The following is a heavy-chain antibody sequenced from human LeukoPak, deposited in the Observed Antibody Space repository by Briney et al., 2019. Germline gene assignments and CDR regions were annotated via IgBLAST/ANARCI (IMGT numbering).Heavy chain of an antibody. Sequence: SETLSLTCAVYGGSFSGYYWSWIRQPPGKGLEWIGEINHSGSTNYNPSLKSRVTISVDTSKNQFSLKLSSVTAADTATYFCARRYSGSLNWFDPWGQGTLVTVSS. CDR1: GGSFSGYY. CDR2: INHSGST. V-gene: IGHV4-34*01. D-gene: IGHD1-26*01. CDR3: ARRYSGSLNWFDP. J-gene: IGHJ5*02.